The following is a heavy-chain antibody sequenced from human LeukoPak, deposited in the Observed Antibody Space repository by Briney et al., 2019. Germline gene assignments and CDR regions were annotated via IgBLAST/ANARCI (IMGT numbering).Heavy chain of an antibody. CDR2: ISYDGNYK. J-gene: IGHJ4*02. V-gene: IGHV3-30*18. CDR3: AKDRVPTAGLSRGPLDH. CDR1: GFIFSNYG. D-gene: IGHD6-13*01. Sequence: GRSLRLSCAASGFIFSNYGMHWVRPAPGKGLELVAVISYDGNYKFYADSVKGRFTISRDNSKNTLYLQMNGLRVEDTAVYYCAKDRVPTAGLSRGPLDHWGQGTLVTVSS.